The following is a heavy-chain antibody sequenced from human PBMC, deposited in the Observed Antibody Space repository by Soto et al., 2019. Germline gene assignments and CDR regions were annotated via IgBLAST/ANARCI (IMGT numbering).Heavy chain of an antibody. V-gene: IGHV3-64D*08. CDR2: ISSNGGST. J-gene: IGHJ4*02. CDR3: VKDLVWWLQSFDY. CDR1: GFTFSSYA. Sequence: GGSLRLSCSASGFTFSSYAMHWVRQAPGKGLEYVSAISSNGGSTYYADSVKGRFTISRDNSKNTLYLQMSSLRAEDTAVYYCVKDLVWWLQSFDYWGQGTLVTVSS. D-gene: IGHD5-12*01.